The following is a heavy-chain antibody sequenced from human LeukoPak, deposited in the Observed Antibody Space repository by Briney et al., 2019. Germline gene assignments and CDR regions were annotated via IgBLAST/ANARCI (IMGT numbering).Heavy chain of an antibody. CDR2: VSHDGSNK. CDR3: ARSEWAIVVEPPVILPNFDY. J-gene: IGHJ4*02. Sequence: AGGSLRLSCAASGFTLSSYGMHWVRQAPGKGLEWVAAVSHDGSNKNYADSVKGRFTISRDNSKNTLSLQMNSLRAEDTAVYYCARSEWAIVVEPPVILPNFDYWGQGTLVTVSS. CDR1: GFTLSSYG. V-gene: IGHV3-30-3*01. D-gene: IGHD2-2*02.